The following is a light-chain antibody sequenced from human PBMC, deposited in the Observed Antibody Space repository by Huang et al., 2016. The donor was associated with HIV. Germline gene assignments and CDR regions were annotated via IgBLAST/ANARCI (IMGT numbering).Light chain of an antibody. CDR3: QQSNSWPPWT. CDR1: QSVSNN. Sequence: EIVLTQSPAILSVAPGERATLSCRASQSVSNNLAWYQQKPGQAPRLVSYGVSTRATGIPARFSGSGSGTEFTLTISSLQSEDFAVYYCQQSNSWPPWTFGQGTKVEI. CDR2: GVS. J-gene: IGKJ1*01. V-gene: IGKV3-15*01.